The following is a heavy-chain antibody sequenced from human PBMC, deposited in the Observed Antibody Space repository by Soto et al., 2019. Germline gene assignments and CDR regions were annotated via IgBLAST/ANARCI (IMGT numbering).Heavy chain of an antibody. CDR1: GGSFSGYY. CDR3: ARAAVDTAMVGGIDV. D-gene: IGHD5-18*01. Sequence: PSETLSLTCAVYGGSFSGYYWSWIRQPPGKGLEWIGEINHSGSTNYNPSLKSRVTISVDTSKIQFSLKLSSVTAADTAVYYCARAAVDTAMVGGIDVWGQGTTVTVSS. V-gene: IGHV4-34*01. CDR2: INHSGST. J-gene: IGHJ6*02.